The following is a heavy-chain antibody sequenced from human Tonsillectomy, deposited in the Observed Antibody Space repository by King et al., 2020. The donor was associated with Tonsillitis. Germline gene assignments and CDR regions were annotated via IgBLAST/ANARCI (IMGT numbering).Heavy chain of an antibody. CDR1: EFTFTSYG. Sequence: VQLVESGGGVVQPGGSLRLSCAASEFTFTSYGMHWVRQAPGKGLEWAAFIRYDGSKKYYADSVKGRFTISRDNTKNTLYLQMNSLRAEDTAVYYCATGYERSGYYNPEPMHDEYWGQGTLVTVSS. J-gene: IGHJ4*02. CDR2: IRYDGSKK. CDR3: ATGYERSGYYNPEPMHDEY. D-gene: IGHD3-3*01. V-gene: IGHV3-30*02.